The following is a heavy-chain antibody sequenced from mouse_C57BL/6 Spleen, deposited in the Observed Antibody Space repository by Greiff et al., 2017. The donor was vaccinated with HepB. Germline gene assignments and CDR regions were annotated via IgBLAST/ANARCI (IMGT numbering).Heavy chain of an antibody. V-gene: IGHV1-82*01. J-gene: IGHJ2*01. CDR1: GYAFSSSW. Sequence: VQVVESGPELVKPGASVKISCKASGYAFSSSWMNWVKQRPGKGLEWIGRIYPGDGDTNYNGKFKGKATLTADKSSSTAYMQLSSLTSEDSAVYFCARGWSFDYWGQGTTLTVSS. CDR2: IYPGDGDT. CDR3: ARGWSFDY. D-gene: IGHD2-3*01.